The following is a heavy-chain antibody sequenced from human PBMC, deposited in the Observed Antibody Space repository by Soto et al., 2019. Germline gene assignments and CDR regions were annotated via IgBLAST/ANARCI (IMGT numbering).Heavy chain of an antibody. CDR2: IYWDDDK. Sequence: QITLKESGPTLVKPTQTLTLTCTFSGFSLSTSGVGVGWIRQPPGKALEGLVIIYWDDDKRYSPSLRSRLTISKDTSKNLVVLIMTNVDPEDTATYFCAHRRIGVSQWNYGDFDYWGQGILVTVSS. CDR1: GFSLSTSGVG. D-gene: IGHD3-3*01. V-gene: IGHV2-5*02. CDR3: AHRRIGVSQWNYGDFDY. J-gene: IGHJ4*02.